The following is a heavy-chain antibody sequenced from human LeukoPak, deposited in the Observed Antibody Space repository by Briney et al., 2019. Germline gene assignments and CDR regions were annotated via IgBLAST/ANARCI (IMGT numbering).Heavy chain of an antibody. CDR3: ARDLARIRAFDI. V-gene: IGHV4-59*01. CDR1: GGSISNYY. Sequence: PSETLSLTCTVSGGSISNYYWSWIRQPPGKGLEWIGYIYYSGSTNYNPSLKSRVTISVDTSKNQFSLKLSSVTAADTAVYYCARDLARIRAFDIWGQGTMVTVSS. CDR2: IYYSGST. D-gene: IGHD2-21*01. J-gene: IGHJ3*02.